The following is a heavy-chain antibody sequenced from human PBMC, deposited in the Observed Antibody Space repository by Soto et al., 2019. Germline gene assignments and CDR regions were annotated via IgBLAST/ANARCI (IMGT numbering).Heavy chain of an antibody. Sequence: SQTLSLTCAISGDRVSSNSAAWNWIRQSPLRGLEWLGRTYYRSKWYNDYAASVKSRITINPDTSKNQFSLQLNSVTPEDTAVYFCARLRDYYESSGYFSEALDYWGQGTLVTVSS. CDR3: ARLRDYYESSGYFSEALDY. J-gene: IGHJ4*02. CDR1: GDRVSSNSAA. CDR2: TYYRSKWYN. V-gene: IGHV6-1*01. D-gene: IGHD3-22*01.